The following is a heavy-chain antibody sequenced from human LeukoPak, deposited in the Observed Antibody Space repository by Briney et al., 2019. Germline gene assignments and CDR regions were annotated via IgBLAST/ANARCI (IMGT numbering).Heavy chain of an antibody. J-gene: IGHJ6*03. CDR1: GGSFSGYY. CDR3: ARLEQYQLLTKIYYYYMDV. CDR2: ISHSGST. V-gene: IGHV4-34*01. D-gene: IGHD2-2*01. Sequence: SETLSLTCAVYGGSFSGYYWSWIRQPPGKGLEWIGEISHSGSTNYNPSLKSRVTISVDTSRNQFSLKLSSVTAADTAVYYCARLEQYQLLTKIYYYYMDVWGKGTTVTVSS.